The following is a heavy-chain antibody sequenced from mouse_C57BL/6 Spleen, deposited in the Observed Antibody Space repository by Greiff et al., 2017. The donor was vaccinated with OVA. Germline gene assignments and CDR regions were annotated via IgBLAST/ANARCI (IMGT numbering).Heavy chain of an antibody. V-gene: IGHV3-6*01. Sequence: VQLQQSGPGLVKPSQSLSLTCSVTGYSITSGYYWNWIRQFPGNKLEWMGYISYDGSNNYNPSLKNRISITRDTSKNQFFLKLNSVTTEDTATYYCARDYYGSRNWYFDVWGTGTTVTVSS. D-gene: IGHD1-1*01. CDR3: ARDYYGSRNWYFDV. CDR2: ISYDGSN. J-gene: IGHJ1*03. CDR1: GYSITSGYY.